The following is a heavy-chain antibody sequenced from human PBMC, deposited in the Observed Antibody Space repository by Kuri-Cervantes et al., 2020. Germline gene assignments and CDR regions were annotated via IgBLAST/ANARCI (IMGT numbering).Heavy chain of an antibody. CDR1: GYTFTGYY. CDR2: INPNSGDA. J-gene: IGHJ4*02. D-gene: IGHD1-26*01. CDR3: ARETKWAPDY. Sequence: ASVKVSCKASGYTFTGYYMHWVRQAPGQGLEWMGGINPNSGDAHYAQKFQDRVSMTRDTSISTAYMELSRLTSDDTAMYYCARETKWAPDYWGQGTLVTVSS. V-gene: IGHV1-2*02.